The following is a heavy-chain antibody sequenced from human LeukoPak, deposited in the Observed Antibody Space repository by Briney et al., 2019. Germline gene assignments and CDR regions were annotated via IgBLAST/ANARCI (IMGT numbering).Heavy chain of an antibody. CDR3: ARMGYCSSTSCYVGHD. D-gene: IGHD2-2*01. J-gene: IGHJ4*02. V-gene: IGHV3-74*01. CDR1: GFTFSSYW. Sequence: PGGSLRLSCTASGFTFSSYWMHWVRQAPGKGLVWVSRINSDGSSTSYADSVKGRFTISRDNAKNTLYLQMNSLRAEDTAVYYCARMGYCSSTSCYVGHDWGQGTLVTVSS. CDR2: INSDGSST.